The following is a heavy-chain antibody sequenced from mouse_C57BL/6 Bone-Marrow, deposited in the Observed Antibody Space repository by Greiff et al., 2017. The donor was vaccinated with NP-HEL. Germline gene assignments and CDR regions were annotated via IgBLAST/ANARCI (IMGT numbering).Heavy chain of an antibody. CDR3: ARGIYYGSSYEFAY. Sequence: VKVVESGAELMKPGASVKLSCKATGYTFTGYWIEWVKQRPGHGLEWIGEILPGSGSTNYNEKFKGKATFTADTSSNTAYMQLSSLTTEDSAIYYCARGIYYGSSYEFAYWGQGTLVTVSA. D-gene: IGHD1-1*01. CDR2: ILPGSGST. CDR1: GYTFTGYW. V-gene: IGHV1-9*01. J-gene: IGHJ3*01.